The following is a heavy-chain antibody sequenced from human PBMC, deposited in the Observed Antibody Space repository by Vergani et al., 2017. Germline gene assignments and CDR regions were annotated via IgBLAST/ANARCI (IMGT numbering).Heavy chain of an antibody. V-gene: IGHV4-38-2*01. Sequence: QVQLQESGPGLVKPSETLSLTCAVSGYSISSGYYWGWIRQPPGKGLEWIGSIYHSGSTYYNPSLKSRVTISVDTSKNQFSLKLSSVTAADTAVYYCARYIVVVVAASYFDYWGQGTLVTVSS. D-gene: IGHD2-15*01. CDR1: GYSISSGYY. CDR3: ARYIVVVVAASYFDY. CDR2: IYHSGST. J-gene: IGHJ4*02.